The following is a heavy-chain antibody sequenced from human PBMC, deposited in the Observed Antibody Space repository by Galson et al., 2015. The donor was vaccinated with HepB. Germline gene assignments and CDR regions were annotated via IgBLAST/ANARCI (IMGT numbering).Heavy chain of an antibody. J-gene: IGHJ5*02. CDR1: GFSLSTSGMC. CDR3: ARTHDYYDSSGYWGFDP. V-gene: IGHV2-70*01. CDR2: IDWDDDK. Sequence: PALVKPTQTLTLTCTFSGFSLSTSGMCVSWIRQPPGKALEWLALIDWDDDKYYSTSLKTRLTISKDTSKNQVVLTMTNMDPVDTATYYCARTHDYYDSSGYWGFDPWGQGTLVTVSS. D-gene: IGHD3-22*01.